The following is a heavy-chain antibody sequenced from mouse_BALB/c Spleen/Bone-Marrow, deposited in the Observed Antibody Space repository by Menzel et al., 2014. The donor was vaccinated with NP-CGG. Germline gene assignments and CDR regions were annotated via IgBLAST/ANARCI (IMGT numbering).Heavy chain of an antibody. V-gene: IGHV2-9*02. Sequence: QVQLKQSGPGLVAPSQSLSITCTVSGFSLTNYGVHWVRQPPGKGLEWLGVIWAGGSTNYNSALMSRLSISKDNSKSXVFLKMIILQPDDTAMYYRARVTSSAVGAMDYWGQGTSVTVSS. J-gene: IGHJ4*01. CDR3: ARVTSSAVGAMDY. D-gene: IGHD3-2*02. CDR2: IWAGGST. CDR1: GFSLTNYG.